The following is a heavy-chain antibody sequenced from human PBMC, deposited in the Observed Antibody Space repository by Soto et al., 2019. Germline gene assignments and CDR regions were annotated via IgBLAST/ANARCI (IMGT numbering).Heavy chain of an antibody. D-gene: IGHD6-19*01. CDR2: MDPNSGNT. CDR3: ARGRGWRDY. J-gene: IGHJ4*02. V-gene: IGHV1-8*01. Sequence: QVQLVQSGAEVKKPGASVKVSCKASGYTFTNYDINWVRQAPGQGLEWMGWMDPNSGNTDYAQKFQGRVTITRNTSISTAYLELSSLSSEDTAVYYCARGRGWRDYWGQGHLVTVSS. CDR1: GYTFTNYD.